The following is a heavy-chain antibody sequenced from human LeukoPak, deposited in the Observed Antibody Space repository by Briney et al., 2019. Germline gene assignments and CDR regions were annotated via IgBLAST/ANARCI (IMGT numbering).Heavy chain of an antibody. CDR2: INQSGST. D-gene: IGHD3-10*01. J-gene: IGHJ4*02. Sequence: PETLSLTCAVYGGSFSGYHWSWIRQPPGQGLEWIGEINQSGSTNYNPSLERRVTMSVDTSKNQFSLKLSSVTAADTAVYYCARESELWGQGTLVTVSS. CDR1: GGSFSGYH. V-gene: IGHV4-34*01. CDR3: ARESEL.